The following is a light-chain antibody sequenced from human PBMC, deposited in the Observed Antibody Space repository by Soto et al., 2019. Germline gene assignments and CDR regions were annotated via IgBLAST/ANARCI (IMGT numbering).Light chain of an antibody. CDR1: QTVDTW. CDR3: QQYNNYPRT. J-gene: IGKJ1*01. V-gene: IGKV1-5*03. CDR2: RAS. Sequence: DIQMTQFPSTLPASVGDTVTITCRASQTVDTWLAWYQKKPGKAPSLLIYRASSLESGVPSRFSGSGSGTEFTLTIRGLQPDDFASYYCQQYNNYPRTFGQGTKVEVK.